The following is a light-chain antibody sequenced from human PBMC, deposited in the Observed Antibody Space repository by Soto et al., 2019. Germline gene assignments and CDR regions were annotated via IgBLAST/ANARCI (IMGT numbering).Light chain of an antibody. CDR2: DAS. J-gene: IGKJ3*01. Sequence: AIQFTQSPSSLSASVGDRVTITCRASQGISSALAWYQQKPGKAPKLLIYDASSLESGVPSRFSGRGSGTDFTLTINSLQPEDFGTYYCQENNRYLRIFGHGTKVDIK. CDR1: QGISSA. V-gene: IGKV1-13*02. CDR3: QENNRYLRI.